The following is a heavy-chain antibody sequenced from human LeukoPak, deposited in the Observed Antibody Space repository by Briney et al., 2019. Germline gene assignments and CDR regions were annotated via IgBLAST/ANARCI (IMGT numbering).Heavy chain of an antibody. CDR2: INPNSGGT. V-gene: IGHV1-2*06. Sequence: ASVKGSCKASGYTFTGYYMHWVRQAPGQGLEWMGRINPNSGGTNYAQKVQGRVTMTRDTSVSTAYMELSRLRSDDTAMYYCARGARGTWAWGDWGQGTLVTV. D-gene: IGHD3-10*01. CDR1: GYTFTGYY. CDR3: ARGARGTWAWGD. J-gene: IGHJ4*02.